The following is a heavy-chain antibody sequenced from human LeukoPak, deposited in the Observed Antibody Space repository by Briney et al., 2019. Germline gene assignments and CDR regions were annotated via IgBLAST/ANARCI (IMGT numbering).Heavy chain of an antibody. J-gene: IGHJ5*02. Sequence: MPSQTLSLTCAVSGGSISSGGYSWSWIRQPPGKGLEWIGYIYHSGSTYYNPSLKSRVTISVDRSKNQFSLKLSSVTAADTAVYYCARLYSSRIAKFDPWGQGTLVTASS. V-gene: IGHV4-30-2*01. CDR2: IYHSGST. D-gene: IGHD5-18*01. CDR3: ARLYSSRIAKFDP. CDR1: GGSISSGGYS.